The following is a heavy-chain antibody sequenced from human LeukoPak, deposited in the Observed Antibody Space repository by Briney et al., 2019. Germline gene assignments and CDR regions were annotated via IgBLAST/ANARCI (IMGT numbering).Heavy chain of an antibody. CDR2: IYHSGST. CDR1: GGSISSSNW. V-gene: IGHV4-4*02. Sequence: SETLSLTCAVSGGSISSSNWWSWVRQPPGKGLEWIGEIYHSGSTNYNPSLKSRVTISVDTSKNQFSLKLSSVTAADTAVYYCARDYTLASNFDYWGQGTLVTVSS. D-gene: IGHD2-2*02. J-gene: IGHJ4*02. CDR3: ARDYTLASNFDY.